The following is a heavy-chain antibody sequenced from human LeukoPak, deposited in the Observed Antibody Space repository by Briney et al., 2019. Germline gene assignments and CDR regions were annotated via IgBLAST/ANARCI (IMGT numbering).Heavy chain of an antibody. V-gene: IGHV4-59*01. J-gene: IGHJ4*02. CDR2: IYYSGST. CDR1: GGSISSYY. D-gene: IGHD3-3*01. CDR3: ARGGYYDFWTLSAYYFDY. Sequence: SETLSLTCTVSGGSISSYYWSWIRQPPGKGLEWIGYIYYSGSTNYNPSLKSRVTISVDTSKNQFSLKLSSVTAADTAVYYCARGGYYDFWTLSAYYFDYWGQGTLVTVSS.